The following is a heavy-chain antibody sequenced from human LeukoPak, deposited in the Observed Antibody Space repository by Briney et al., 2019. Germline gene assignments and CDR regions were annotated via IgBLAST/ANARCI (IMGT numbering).Heavy chain of an antibody. D-gene: IGHD2-2*01. Sequence: GGSLRLSCAASGFTFSSYEMNWVRQAPGKGLEWVSYISGSGSTTYYADSVKGRFTISRDNARNSLYLQMNSLRAEDTAVYYCARESSEAFDIWGQGTMVTVSS. J-gene: IGHJ3*02. CDR2: ISGSGSTT. V-gene: IGHV3-48*03. CDR3: ARESSEAFDI. CDR1: GFTFSSYE.